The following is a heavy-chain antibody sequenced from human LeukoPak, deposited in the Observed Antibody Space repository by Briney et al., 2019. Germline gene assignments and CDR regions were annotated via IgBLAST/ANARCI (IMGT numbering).Heavy chain of an antibody. D-gene: IGHD2-21*02. CDR1: KFTFSSYT. Sequence: GGSLRLSCAASKFTFSSYTMNWVRQAPGKGLEWVSSISNSGSYIFYADSVEGRFTISRDNAKNSLYLQMNSLRAEDTAVYYCARDLVVVTGIPGYYYGMDVWGQGTTVTVSS. V-gene: IGHV3-21*01. CDR2: ISNSGSYI. CDR3: ARDLVVVTGIPGYYYGMDV. J-gene: IGHJ6*02.